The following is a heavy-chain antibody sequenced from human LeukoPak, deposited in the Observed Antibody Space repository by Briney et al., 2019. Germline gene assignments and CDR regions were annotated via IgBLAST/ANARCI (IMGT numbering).Heavy chain of an antibody. Sequence: PSETLSLTCTVPGGSISSYYWSWIRQPPGKGLEWIGYIYYSGSTNYNPSLKSRVTISVDTSKNQFSLKLSSVTAADTAVYYCARRIAVAGTRAFDIWGQGTMVTVSS. CDR3: ARRIAVAGTRAFDI. D-gene: IGHD6-19*01. V-gene: IGHV4-59*08. J-gene: IGHJ3*02. CDR2: IYYSGST. CDR1: GGSISSYY.